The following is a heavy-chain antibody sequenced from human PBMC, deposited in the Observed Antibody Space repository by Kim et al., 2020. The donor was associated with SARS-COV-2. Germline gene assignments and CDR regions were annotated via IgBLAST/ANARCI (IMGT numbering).Heavy chain of an antibody. V-gene: IGHV4-59*09. Sequence: GSTNDNPSRKSRVTISVDTSKNQFSLKLSSVTAADTAVYYCAGGDWSLDYWGQGTLVTVSS. CDR3: AGGDWSLDY. J-gene: IGHJ4*02. CDR2: GST. D-gene: IGHD3-3*01.